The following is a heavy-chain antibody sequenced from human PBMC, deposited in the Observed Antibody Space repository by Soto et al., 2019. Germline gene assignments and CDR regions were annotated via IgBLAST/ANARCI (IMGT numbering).Heavy chain of an antibody. CDR1: GFPFSSYW. D-gene: IGHD3-9*01. CDR3: AREMLGWLGDYYYYGMDV. J-gene: IGHJ6*02. Sequence: GGSLRLSCAASGFPFSSYWMNWVCTAPGKGLEWVADISQDGSNKYYADSVKGRFTISRDNSKNTLYLQMNSLRAEDTTVYYCAREMLGWLGDYYYYGMDVWGQGTTVTVSS. V-gene: IGHV3-33*08. CDR2: ISQDGSNK.